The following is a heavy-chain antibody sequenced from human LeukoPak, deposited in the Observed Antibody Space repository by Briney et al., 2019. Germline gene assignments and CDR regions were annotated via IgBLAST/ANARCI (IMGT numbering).Heavy chain of an antibody. V-gene: IGHV3-30*02. CDR1: GFTFSSYG. CDR2: IRYDGSKK. J-gene: IGHJ4*02. Sequence: GGSLRLSCGASGFTFSSYGMHWVRQAPGKGLEWVAFIRYDGSKKYYADSVKGRFTISRDNSKNTLYLQMNSLRPEDTAVYYCAKDSVRKTIVGPTTRGVNDYWGQGTLVTVSS. D-gene: IGHD1-26*01. CDR3: AKDSVRKTIVGPTTRGVNDY.